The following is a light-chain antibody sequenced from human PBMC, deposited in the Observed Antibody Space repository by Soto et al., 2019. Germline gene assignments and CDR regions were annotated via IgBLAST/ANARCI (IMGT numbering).Light chain of an antibody. Sequence: QSVLTQPPSASGTPGQRVTISCSGSSSNIGSNNVNWYQQLPGTAPKLLIYRSNQRPSGVPDRFSGSKSGTSVSLAISGLQSEDEADYYCAAWDDSLNGRVFGTGTKVTVL. V-gene: IGLV1-44*01. J-gene: IGLJ1*01. CDR3: AAWDDSLNGRV. CDR2: RSN. CDR1: SSNIGSNN.